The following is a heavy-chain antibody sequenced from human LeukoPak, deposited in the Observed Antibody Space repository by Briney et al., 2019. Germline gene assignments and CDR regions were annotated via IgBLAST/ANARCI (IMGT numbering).Heavy chain of an antibody. CDR3: AREGVLRYFGD. CDR2: IYSGGTT. J-gene: IGHJ4*02. D-gene: IGHD3-9*01. CDR1: GLTVSTNY. V-gene: IGHV3-66*01. Sequence: GGSLRLSCAASGLTVSTNYMSWVRQAPGKGLEWVSVIYSGGTTYYADPVKGRFTISRDNSKNTLFLQMNSLRAEDTAVYYCAREGVLRYFGDWGQGTLVTVSS.